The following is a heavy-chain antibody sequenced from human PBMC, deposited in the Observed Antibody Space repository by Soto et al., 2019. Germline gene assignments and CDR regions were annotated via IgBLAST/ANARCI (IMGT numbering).Heavy chain of an antibody. CDR2: ISGSGGST. Sequence: PGGSLRLSCAASGFTFSSYAMSWVRQAPGKGLEWVSAISGSGGSTYYADSVKGRFTISRDNSKNTLYLQMNSLRAEDTAVYYCAKWVNSFVVVLAATWVGFDYWGQGTLVTVSS. J-gene: IGHJ4*02. D-gene: IGHD2-15*01. V-gene: IGHV3-23*01. CDR1: GFTFSSYA. CDR3: AKWVNSFVVVLAATWVGFDY.